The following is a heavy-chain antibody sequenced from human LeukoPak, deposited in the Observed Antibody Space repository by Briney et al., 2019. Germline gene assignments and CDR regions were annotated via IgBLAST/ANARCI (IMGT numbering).Heavy chain of an antibody. CDR1: VGSISSGGYY. CDR2: IYHSGST. D-gene: IGHD5-18*01. CDR3: ARDVGYSYGYGGYFDY. J-gene: IGHJ4*02. Sequence: SQTLTLTCTVSVGSISSGGYYWSWIRQPPGKGLEWIGYIYHSGSTYYNPSLKSRVTISVDRSKNQFSLKLSSVTAADTAVYYCARDVGYSYGYGGYFDYWGQGTLVTVSS. V-gene: IGHV4-30-2*01.